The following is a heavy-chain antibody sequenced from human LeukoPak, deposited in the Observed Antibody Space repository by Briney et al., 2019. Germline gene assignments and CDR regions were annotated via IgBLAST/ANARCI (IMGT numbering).Heavy chain of an antibody. CDR3: ARDESIAAAGPGFDY. Sequence: SVKVSCKASGGTFSSYAISWVRQAPGQGLEWMGRIIANFGTANYAQKFQGRVTITTDESMSTAYMELRSLRSEDTAVYYCARDESIAAAGPGFDYWGQGTLVTVSS. CDR1: GGTFSSYA. V-gene: IGHV1-69*05. CDR2: IIANFGTA. D-gene: IGHD6-13*01. J-gene: IGHJ4*02.